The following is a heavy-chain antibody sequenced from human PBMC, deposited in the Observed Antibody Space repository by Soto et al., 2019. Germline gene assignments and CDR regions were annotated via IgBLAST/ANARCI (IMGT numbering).Heavy chain of an antibody. D-gene: IGHD2-8*01. Sequence: EVQLVESGGGLVHPGGSLRLSCVASGFTFSHHRMHWVRQVPGKGLVWVSCIESDGSTTRYADSVKGRFTMSRDNAKNTVSLQMNSLRVDDTAVYYCARDTNGLSYWGQGTLVTVSS. CDR1: GFTFSHHR. V-gene: IGHV3-74*01. J-gene: IGHJ4*02. CDR2: IESDGSTT. CDR3: ARDTNGLSY.